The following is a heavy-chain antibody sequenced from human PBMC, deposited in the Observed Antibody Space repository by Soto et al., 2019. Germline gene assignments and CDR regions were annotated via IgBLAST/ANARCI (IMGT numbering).Heavy chain of an antibody. CDR2: IDPSDSYT. V-gene: IGHV5-10-1*01. CDR3: ARHEGRRYYYGMDV. J-gene: IGHJ6*02. Sequence: PGESLNISFKGSLYSFTSYWISWVRQMPGKGLEWVGRIDPSDSYTNYSPSFQGHVTISADKSISTAYLQWSSLKASDTAMYYCARHEGRRYYYGMDVWGQGTTVTVSS. D-gene: IGHD1-1*01. CDR1: LYSFTSYW.